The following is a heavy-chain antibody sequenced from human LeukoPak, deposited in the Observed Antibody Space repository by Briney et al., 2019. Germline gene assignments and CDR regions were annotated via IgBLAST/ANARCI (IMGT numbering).Heavy chain of an antibody. CDR1: GYTFTSYA. D-gene: IGHD2-15*01. CDR3: ARGRPPVRLLVEVVWFDP. Sequence: GASVKVSCKASGYTFTSYAMNWVRQAPGQGLEWMGWINTNTGNPTYAQGFTGRFVFSLDTSVSTAYLQISSLKAEDTAVYYCARGRPPVRLLVEVVWFDPWGQGTLVTVSS. V-gene: IGHV7-4-1*02. CDR2: INTNTGNP. J-gene: IGHJ5*02.